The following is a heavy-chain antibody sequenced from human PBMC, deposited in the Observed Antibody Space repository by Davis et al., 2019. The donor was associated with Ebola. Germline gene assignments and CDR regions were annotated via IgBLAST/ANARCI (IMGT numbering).Heavy chain of an antibody. D-gene: IGHD4-17*01. V-gene: IGHV5-10-1*01. CDR2: IDPSDSYT. CDR1: GYSFTSYW. Sequence: GESLKISCKGSGYSFTSYWISWVRQMPGKGLEWMGRIDPSDSYTNYSPSFQGHVTISADKSISTAYLQWSSLKASDTAMYYCARLERPWAMTTVTTEGYYFDYWGQGTLVTVSS. J-gene: IGHJ4*02. CDR3: ARLERPWAMTTVTTEGYYFDY.